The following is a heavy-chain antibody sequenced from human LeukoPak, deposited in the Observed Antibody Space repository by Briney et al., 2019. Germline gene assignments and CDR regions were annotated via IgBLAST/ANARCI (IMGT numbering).Heavy chain of an antibody. Sequence: PSETQSLTCTVSGGSISSRSYYWGWIRQPPGKGLEWIGSFYYSGSTYYNPSLKSRVTISVDTSKNQFSLKLRSVTATDTAMYYCARRREAVAGTGTFDIWGQGTMVTVFS. J-gene: IGHJ3*02. CDR3: ARRREAVAGTGTFDI. CDR1: GGSISSRSYY. D-gene: IGHD6-19*01. V-gene: IGHV4-39*01. CDR2: FYYSGST.